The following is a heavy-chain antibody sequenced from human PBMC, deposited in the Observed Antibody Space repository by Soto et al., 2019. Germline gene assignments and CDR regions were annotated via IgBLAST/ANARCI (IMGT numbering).Heavy chain of an antibody. CDR1: GYTFTSYG. CDR3: ARDLWRYYDYVGGSYRLPDY. CDR2: ISAYNGNT. V-gene: IGHV1-18*01. J-gene: IGHJ4*02. Sequence: QVQLVQSGAEVKKPGASVKVSCKASGYTFTSYGISWVRQAPGQGLEWMGGISAYNGNTNYAQKLQGRVTMTTDTATSTADMELRRLKSEETAVYYCARDLWRYYDYVGGSYRLPDYWGQGTLVTVSS. D-gene: IGHD3-16*02.